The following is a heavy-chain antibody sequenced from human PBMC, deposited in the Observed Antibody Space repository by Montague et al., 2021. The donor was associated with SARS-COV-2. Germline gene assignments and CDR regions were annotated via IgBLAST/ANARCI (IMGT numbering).Heavy chain of an antibody. Sequence: SETLSLTCSVSGDSISKGSWVWIRQPPGTGLEWIGSFNAGGSTFSRPGLKSRISTSVDTSKNEISLTLNSVTATDTAIYYCVRGHRWTPANNAYEDWGQGTLVTVSS. CDR3: VRGHRWTPANNAYED. J-gene: IGHJ4*02. CDR1: GDSISKGS. V-gene: IGHV4-38-2*02. D-gene: IGHD2-2*01. CDR2: FNAGGST.